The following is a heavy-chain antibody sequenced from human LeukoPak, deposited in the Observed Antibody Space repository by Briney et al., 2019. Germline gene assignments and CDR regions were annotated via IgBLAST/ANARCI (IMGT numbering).Heavy chain of an antibody. J-gene: IGHJ4*02. CDR1: GGSISSGNYY. Sequence: PSETLSLTCTVSGGSISSGNYYWAWIRQPPGKGLEWIGSMYYSGSTYYNPSLKSRVTTSVDTSKNQFSLKLSSVTATDTAVYYCASPYFDFWGQGTLVTVSS. CDR2: MYYSGST. V-gene: IGHV4-39*01. CDR3: ASPYFDF.